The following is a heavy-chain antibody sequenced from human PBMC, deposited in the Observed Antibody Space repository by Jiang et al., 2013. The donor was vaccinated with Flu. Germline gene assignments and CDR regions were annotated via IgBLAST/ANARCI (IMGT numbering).Heavy chain of an antibody. CDR2: IYWDDDK. V-gene: IGHV2-5*02. J-gene: IGHJ4*02. Sequence: KPTQTLTLTCTFSGFSLNTNRVGVGWIRQPPGKALEWLALIYWDDDKYYSPSLKRRLTITMDTSRNQVVLTLTNMGPVDTATYYCAHTVTRFDYFDSWGQGTLVTVSS. D-gene: IGHD1-14*01. CDR1: GFSLNTNRVG. CDR3: AHTVTRFDYFDS.